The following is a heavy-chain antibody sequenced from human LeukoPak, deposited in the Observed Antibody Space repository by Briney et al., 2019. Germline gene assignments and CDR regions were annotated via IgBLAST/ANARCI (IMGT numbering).Heavy chain of an antibody. Sequence: GGSLRLSCAASGFTFYDYAMHWVRQAPGKGLEWVSGISWNRGSIGYADPVKGRFTISRHNAKNCLYLQMTTLRAEDTGLYYCAKGIRYSSSRYYYYGMDVWGQGPTVSVSS. D-gene: IGHD6-13*01. CDR1: GFTFYDYA. CDR2: ISWNRGSI. CDR3: AKGIRYSSSRYYYYGMDV. V-gene: IGHV3-9*01. J-gene: IGHJ6*01.